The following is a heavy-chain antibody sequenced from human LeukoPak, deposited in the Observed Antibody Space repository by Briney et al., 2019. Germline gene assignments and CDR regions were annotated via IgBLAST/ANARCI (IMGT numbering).Heavy chain of an antibody. CDR1: GFTLSSYW. J-gene: IGHJ4*02. CDR2: INTDGSST. Sequence: GGSLRLSCAASGFTLSSYWMHWVRQAPGKGLVWVSRINTDGSSTSYADSVKGRFTISRDNAKNTLYLQMNSLRAEDTAVYYCASLPIKRINYFDYWGQGTLVTVSS. V-gene: IGHV3-74*01. D-gene: IGHD1-1*01. CDR3: ASLPIKRINYFDY.